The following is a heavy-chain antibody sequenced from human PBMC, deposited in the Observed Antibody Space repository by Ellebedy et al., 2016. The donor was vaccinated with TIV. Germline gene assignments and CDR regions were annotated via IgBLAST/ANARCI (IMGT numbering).Heavy chain of an antibody. D-gene: IGHD4-17*01. Sequence: PGGSLRLSCAAPGFSFRSYWMGWVRQAPGKGLEWVANIYQDGGVQYYVDSVKGRFTISRDNADNSLFLQMKRLRAEDTAVYFCARRGSYGDYAVQINSWFDTWGRGTLVAVSS. J-gene: IGHJ5*02. CDR3: ARRGSYGDYAVQINSWFDT. V-gene: IGHV3-7*01. CDR1: GFSFRSYW. CDR2: IYQDGGVQ.